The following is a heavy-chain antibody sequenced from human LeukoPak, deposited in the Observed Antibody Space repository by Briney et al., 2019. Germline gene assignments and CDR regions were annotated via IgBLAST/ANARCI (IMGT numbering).Heavy chain of an antibody. J-gene: IGHJ6*02. CDR1: GGSISSSSCS. CDR2: IYYSGST. Sequence: PSETLSLTCAVSGGSISSSSCSWGWIRQPPGKGLEWIGSIYYSGSTYYNPSLKSRVTISVDTSKNQFSLKLSSVTAADTAVYYCARHPDYYDSSGYADYYYGMDVWGQGTTVTVSS. D-gene: IGHD3-22*01. V-gene: IGHV4-39*01. CDR3: ARHPDYYDSSGYADYYYGMDV.